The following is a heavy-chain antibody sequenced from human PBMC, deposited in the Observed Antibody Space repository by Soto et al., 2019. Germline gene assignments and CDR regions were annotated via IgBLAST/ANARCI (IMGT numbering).Heavy chain of an antibody. CDR2: IYTSGST. D-gene: IGHD3-22*01. J-gene: IGHJ5*02. CDR3: ARDAREYYYDSSGYYLDWFDP. Sequence: SETLSLTCTVSGGSISSYYWSWIRQPAGKGLEWIGRIYTSGSTNYNPSLKSRVTMSVDTSKNQFSLKLSSVTAADTAVYYCARDAREYYYDSSGYYLDWFDPWGQGTLVTVSS. CDR1: GGSISSYY. V-gene: IGHV4-4*07.